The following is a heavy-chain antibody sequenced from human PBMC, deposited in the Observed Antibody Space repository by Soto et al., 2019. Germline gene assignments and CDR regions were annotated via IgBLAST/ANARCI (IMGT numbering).Heavy chain of an antibody. CDR1: GDSISSGSYY. J-gene: IGHJ4*02. Sequence: SETLSLTCTVSGDSISSGSYYWSWIRQAPGKGLEWIGYIYYSGSPNYNPSLKSRVTISVDTSKNQFSLQLTSVTAAATAVYYCASERLTYGGGPYFDYWGQGTQVTVSS. V-gene: IGHV4-61*01. CDR2: IYYSGSP. D-gene: IGHD3-10*01. CDR3: ASERLTYGGGPYFDY.